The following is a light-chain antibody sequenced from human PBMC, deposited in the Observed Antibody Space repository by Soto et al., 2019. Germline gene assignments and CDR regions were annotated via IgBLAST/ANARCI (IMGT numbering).Light chain of an antibody. CDR3: QVWDSSSDQDVV. J-gene: IGLJ2*01. Sequence: SYELTQPPSVSVAPGQTARIRCGGHSIGSKYVHWYQQRPGQAPVLLVYDGTARPSGIPERLSGSNSGNTATLTISRVEAGDEADYFCQVWDSSSDQDVVFGGGTKVTVL. CDR1: SIGSKY. V-gene: IGLV3-21*02. CDR2: DGT.